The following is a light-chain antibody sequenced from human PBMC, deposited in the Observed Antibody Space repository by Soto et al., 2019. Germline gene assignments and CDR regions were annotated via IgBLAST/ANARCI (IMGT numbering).Light chain of an antibody. J-gene: IGLJ1*01. CDR2: DVS. CDR3: CSYAGRYTPYV. V-gene: IGLV2-11*01. CDR1: SSDVGGYHY. Sequence: QSALTQPRSVSGSPGQSVTISCTGTSSDVGGYHYVSWYQQHPGKAPKLIIYDVSQRPSGVPDRFSGSKSGNTASLTISGLQAEDEADYYCCSYAGRYTPYVFGTGTKLTVL.